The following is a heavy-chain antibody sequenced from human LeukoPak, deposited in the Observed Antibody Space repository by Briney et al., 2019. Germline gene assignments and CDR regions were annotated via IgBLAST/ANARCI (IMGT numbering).Heavy chain of an antibody. Sequence: PGGSLRLSCAASGFTFSSNWMHWVRQAPGKGLEWVSAISGSGGSTYYADSVKGRFTISRDNSKNTLYLQMNSLRAEDTAVYYCAKASRANDYWGQGTLVTVSS. J-gene: IGHJ4*02. V-gene: IGHV3-23*01. CDR1: GFTFSSNW. CDR2: ISGSGGST. CDR3: AKASRANDY. D-gene: IGHD4/OR15-4a*01.